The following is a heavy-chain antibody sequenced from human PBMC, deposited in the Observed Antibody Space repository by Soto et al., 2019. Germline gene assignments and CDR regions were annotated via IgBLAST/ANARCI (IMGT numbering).Heavy chain of an antibody. J-gene: IGHJ1*01. D-gene: IGHD3-22*01. CDR1: GFTFSSYA. Sequence: EVQLLESGGGLVQPGGSLRLSCAASGFTFSSYAMSWVRQAPGKGLEWVSAISGSGGSTYYADSVKGRFTISRDNSKNTLYLQMNSLRVEDTAVYYCAKYYYDSSGYYFGYFQHWGQGTLVTVSS. V-gene: IGHV3-23*01. CDR3: AKYYYDSSGYYFGYFQH. CDR2: ISGSGGST.